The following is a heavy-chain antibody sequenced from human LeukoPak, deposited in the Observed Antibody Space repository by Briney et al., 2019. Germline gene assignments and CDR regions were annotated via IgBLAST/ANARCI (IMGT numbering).Heavy chain of an antibody. CDR2: ITAIDGRT. Sequence: GGSLRLSCVASGFSFSSTTMGWVRQAPGRGLEWVSSITAIDGRTYYADSVRGRFTISRDNSKNTVYLQLNSLRAGDTAIYYCTKDRRGPAAGTWYFDSWGQGTLVTVSS. CDR3: TKDRRGPAAGTWYFDS. D-gene: IGHD6-13*01. CDR1: GFSFSSTT. V-gene: IGHV3-23*01. J-gene: IGHJ4*02.